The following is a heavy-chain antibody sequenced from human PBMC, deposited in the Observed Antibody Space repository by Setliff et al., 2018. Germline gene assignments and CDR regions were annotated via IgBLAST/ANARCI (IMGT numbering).Heavy chain of an antibody. J-gene: IGHJ6*02. D-gene: IGHD3-10*01. V-gene: IGHV4-39*07. CDR1: GGSISDIGYY. CDR3: ARGGIWFGELLWKYYYYGMDV. CDR2: IYYSGST. Sequence: SETLSLTCTVSGGSISDIGYYWGWIRQSPGKGLEWIGTIYYSGSTYYNPSLRSRVTISVDKSKNQFSLKLSSVTAADTAVYYCARGGIWFGELLWKYYYYGMDVWGQGTTVTVSS.